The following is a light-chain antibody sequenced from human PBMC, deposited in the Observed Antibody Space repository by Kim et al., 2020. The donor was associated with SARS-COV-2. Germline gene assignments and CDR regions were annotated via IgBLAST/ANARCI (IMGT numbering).Light chain of an antibody. Sequence: SPGETATLSCRASQSVSSSSLAWYQPKPGQAPRLLIYGASSRATGIPDRFSGSGSGTDFTLTISRLEPEDFAVYYCQQYGSSPQTFGQGTKVDIK. CDR1: QSVSSSS. CDR3: QQYGSSPQT. CDR2: GAS. J-gene: IGKJ1*01. V-gene: IGKV3-20*01.